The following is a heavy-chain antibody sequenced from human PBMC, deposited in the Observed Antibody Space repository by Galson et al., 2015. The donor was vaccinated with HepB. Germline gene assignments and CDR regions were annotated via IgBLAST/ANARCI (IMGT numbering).Heavy chain of an antibody. CDR2: IYPGDSDT. J-gene: IGHJ4*02. CDR3: ARLAGYSSSWYEPDSYYFDY. Sequence: QSGAEVKKPGESLKISCKGSGYSFTSYWIGWVRQMPGKGLEWMGIIYPGDSDTRYSPSFQGQVTISADKSISTAYLQWSSLKASDTAMYYCARLAGYSSSWYEPDSYYFDYWGQGTLVTVSS. CDR1: GYSFTSYW. D-gene: IGHD6-13*01. V-gene: IGHV5-51*03.